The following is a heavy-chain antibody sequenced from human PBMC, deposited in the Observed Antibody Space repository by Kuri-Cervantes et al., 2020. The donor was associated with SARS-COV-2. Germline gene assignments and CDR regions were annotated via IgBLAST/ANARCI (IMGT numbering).Heavy chain of an antibody. V-gene: IGHV4-30-2*01. Sequence: SQTLSLTCAVYGGSISSGGYSWSWIRQPPGKGLEWIGYIYHSGSTYFNPSLKSRVTLSADRSKNQFSLNLTSVTAADTAVYYCARVDSSLTIDYWGQGTLVTVSS. J-gene: IGHJ4*02. CDR2: IYHSGST. CDR1: GGSISSGGYS. D-gene: IGHD6-13*01. CDR3: ARVDSSLTIDY.